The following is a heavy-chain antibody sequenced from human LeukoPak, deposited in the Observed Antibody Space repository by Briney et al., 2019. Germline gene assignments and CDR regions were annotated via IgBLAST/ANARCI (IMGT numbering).Heavy chain of an antibody. J-gene: IGHJ4*02. CDR2: IKQDGGQI. CDR3: AKEFHSRGYGANFDY. CDR1: EFTFSSYW. V-gene: IGHV3-7*01. D-gene: IGHD3-10*01. Sequence: GGSLRLSCAASEFTFSSYWMSWVRQAPGKGLEWVANIKQDGGQIYYLESVKGRFTVSRDNAKNSLYLQMNSLRAEDTAVYYCAKEFHSRGYGANFDYWGQGTLVTVSS.